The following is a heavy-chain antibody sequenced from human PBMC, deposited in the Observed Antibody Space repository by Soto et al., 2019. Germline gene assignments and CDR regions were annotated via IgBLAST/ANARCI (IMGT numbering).Heavy chain of an antibody. V-gene: IGHV4-34*01. J-gene: IGHJ4*02. CDR2: INESGST. CDR1: GQSFSGHS. CDR3: ARGSGIVALPGELEDVKYDY. D-gene: IGHD1-1*01. Sequence: QVQLQQWGAGLVKPSETLSLSCAVYGQSFSGHSWAWIRQPPGKGLEWIGEINESGSTYYNPSLKGRVTISTDTSKNQFSLKLSSVSGADTAAYFCARGSGIVALPGELEDVKYDYWGQGTLVNVSS.